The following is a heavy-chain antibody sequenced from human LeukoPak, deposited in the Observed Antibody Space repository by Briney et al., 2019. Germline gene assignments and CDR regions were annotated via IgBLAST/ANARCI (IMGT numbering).Heavy chain of an antibody. Sequence: GASVKVSCKASGYTFISYGISWVRQAPGQGLEWMGWISSYNGNTNYAQKLQGRVTMTTDTSTNTAYMELRSLRSDDTAVYYCARAPAFVVVPAAPGGDPHYYYYMDVWGKGTTVTVSS. CDR3: ARAPAFVVVPAAPGGDPHYYYYMDV. D-gene: IGHD2-2*01. CDR1: GYTFISYG. V-gene: IGHV1-18*01. CDR2: ISSYNGNT. J-gene: IGHJ6*03.